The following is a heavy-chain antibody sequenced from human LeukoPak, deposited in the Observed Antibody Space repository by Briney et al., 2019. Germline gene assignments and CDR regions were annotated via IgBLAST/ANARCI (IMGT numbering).Heavy chain of an antibody. J-gene: IGHJ4*02. D-gene: IGHD5-18*01. Sequence: PGRSLRLSCAASGFTVSSNYMSWVRQAPGKGLEWVSAISASGYSTHYADSVKGRFTISRDNSKNTLYLQMNSLRAEDTAVYYCAKERASYGVPGLFDYWGQGTLVIVSS. V-gene: IGHV3-23*01. CDR3: AKERASYGVPGLFDY. CDR2: ISASGYST. CDR1: GFTVSSNY.